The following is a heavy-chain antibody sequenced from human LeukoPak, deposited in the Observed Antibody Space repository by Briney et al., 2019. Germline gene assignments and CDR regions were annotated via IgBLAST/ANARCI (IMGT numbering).Heavy chain of an antibody. CDR1: GGSFSGYY. V-gene: IGHV4-34*01. D-gene: IGHD2-15*01. CDR2: INHSGST. CDR3: ARREIVVVVAATQAGFDP. Sequence: PSETLSLTCAVYGGSFSGYYWSWIRQPPGKGLEWLGEINHSGSTNYNPSLKSRVTISVDTSKNQFSLKLSSVTAADTAVYYCARREIVVVVAATQAGFDPWGQGTLVTVSS. J-gene: IGHJ5*02.